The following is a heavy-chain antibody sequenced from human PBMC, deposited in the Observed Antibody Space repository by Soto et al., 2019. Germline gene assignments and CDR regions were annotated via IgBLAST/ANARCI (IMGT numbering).Heavy chain of an antibody. CDR3: ARVTSSSSWNYYYYYGMDV. J-gene: IGHJ6*02. D-gene: IGHD6-13*01. V-gene: IGHV4-59*01. CDR2: IYYSGST. Sequence: SETLSVTCTVSGGSISSYYWSWIRQPPGKGLEWIGYIYYSGSTNYNPSLKSRVTISVDTSKNQFSLKLSSVTAADTAVYYCARVTSSSSWNYYYYYGMDVWGQGATVT. CDR1: GGSISSYY.